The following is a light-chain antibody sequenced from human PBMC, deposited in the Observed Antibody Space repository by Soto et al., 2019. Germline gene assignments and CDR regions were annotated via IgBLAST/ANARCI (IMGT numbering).Light chain of an antibody. V-gene: IGLV2-23*01. CDR2: DNT. J-gene: IGLJ2*01. CDR1: SGDVGAYNL. Sequence: QSALTQPASVSGSPGQSITIFCTGTSGDVGAYNLVSWYQQHPDKAPKLIIYDNTDRPSGVSNRFSASKSGSTASLTISGLQTEDEADYYCCSYAGHSTLIFGGGTKVTVL. CDR3: CSYAGHSTLI.